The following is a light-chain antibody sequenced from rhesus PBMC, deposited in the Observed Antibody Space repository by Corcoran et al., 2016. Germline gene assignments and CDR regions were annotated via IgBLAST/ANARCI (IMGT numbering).Light chain of an antibody. V-gene: IGKV1-22*01. CDR3: QQYDSSPYS. CDR2: KAS. CDR1: QSISSW. J-gene: IGKJ2*01. Sequence: DIQMTQSPSSLSASVGDTVTITCLASQSISSWLTWYQQQQGKAPKLLIYKASSLQSGVPSRFRGSGSGTDFTLTISSLQSEDFATYDWQQYDSSPYSFGQGTKVEIK.